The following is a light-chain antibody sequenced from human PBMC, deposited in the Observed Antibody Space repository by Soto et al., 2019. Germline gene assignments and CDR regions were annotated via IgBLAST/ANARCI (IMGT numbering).Light chain of an antibody. V-gene: IGKV3-20*01. Sequence: VLTQSPGTLSLSPGERATLSCRDSQIVTSNYLAWYQQKPGQAPSLLFFGASIRATGIPDRFSGSGSGTDFTLTISRLEPEDFAVYYCHQYGSSPGTFGPGTKVEIK. CDR3: HQYGSSPGT. CDR1: QIVTSNY. CDR2: GAS. J-gene: IGKJ1*01.